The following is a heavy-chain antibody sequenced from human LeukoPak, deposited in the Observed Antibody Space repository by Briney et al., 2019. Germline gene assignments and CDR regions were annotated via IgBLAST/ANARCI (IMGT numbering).Heavy chain of an antibody. V-gene: IGHV1-18*01. CDR3: ARANWGSCSDY. Sequence: ASVKVSCKASGYIFTNYGICWVRQAPGQGLEWMGWISAYNANTKYAQNLQDRITLTTDTSTSTAYMELRSLRSDDTAVYYCARANWGSCSDYWGQGTLVTVSS. CDR1: GYIFTNYG. J-gene: IGHJ4*02. D-gene: IGHD7-27*01. CDR2: ISAYNANT.